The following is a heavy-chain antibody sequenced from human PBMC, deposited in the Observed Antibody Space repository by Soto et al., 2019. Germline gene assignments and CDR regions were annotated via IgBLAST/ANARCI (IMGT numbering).Heavy chain of an antibody. CDR3: ARVGIGVTVFRACLHY. D-gene: IGHD1-20*01. CDR2: IRFDGRNE. Sequence: QEQLVESGGGVVQPGTSLRLSCAVPGGIFHGYGMHWVRQAPGKGLEWVAIIRFDGRNEEYADSVKGRFTISRNNSNNTMYPQIDTLGAEDTAVYYCARVGIGVTVFRACLHYWGRGTVVTVSA. V-gene: IGHV3-33*01. CDR1: GGIFHGYG. J-gene: IGHJ4*02.